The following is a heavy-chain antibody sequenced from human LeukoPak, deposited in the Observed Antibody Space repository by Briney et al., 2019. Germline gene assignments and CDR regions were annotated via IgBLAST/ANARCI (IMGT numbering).Heavy chain of an antibody. V-gene: IGHV1-2*02. CDR3: ARVGATGTTSPFDY. J-gene: IGHJ4*02. Sequence: ASVKVSCKASGYTFTGYYMHWVRQAPGQGLEWMGWINPNSGGTNYAQKFQGRVTMTRDTSISTAYMELSRLRSDDTSVYYCARVGATGTTSPFDYWGQGTLVTVSS. CDR1: GYTFTGYY. D-gene: IGHD1-1*01. CDR2: INPNSGGT.